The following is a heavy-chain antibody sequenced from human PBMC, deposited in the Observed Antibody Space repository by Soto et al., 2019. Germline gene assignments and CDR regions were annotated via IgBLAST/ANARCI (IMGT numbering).Heavy chain of an antibody. J-gene: IGHJ4*02. Sequence: CLTCAVYGGSFSGYYWSWIRQPPGKGLEWIGEINHSGSTNYNPSLKSRVTISVDTSKNQFSLKLSSVTAADTAVYYCARGQTVSTWGQGTMVGVSS. CDR1: GGSFSGYY. D-gene: IGHD4-4*01. CDR3: ARGQTVST. CDR2: INHSGST. V-gene: IGHV4-34*01.